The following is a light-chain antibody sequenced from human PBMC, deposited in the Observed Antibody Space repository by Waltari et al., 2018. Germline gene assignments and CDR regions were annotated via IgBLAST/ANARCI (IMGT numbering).Light chain of an antibody. CDR2: GAS. V-gene: IGKV3-20*01. CDR3: QQYDNSPQT. Sequence: EVVLTQSPGTLSLSPGKRATLPCRARQSLTRHYLAWYQQKNGQAPRLLIYGASSRATGIPDRFSGSGSGTDFTLTISTLEPEDFAVYYCQQYDNSPQTFGQGTKVEIK. CDR1: QSLTRHY. J-gene: IGKJ1*01.